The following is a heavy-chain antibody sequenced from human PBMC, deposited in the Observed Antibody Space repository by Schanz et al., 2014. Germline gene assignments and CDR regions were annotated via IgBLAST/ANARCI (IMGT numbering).Heavy chain of an antibody. CDR1: GFIFSNHG. CDR2: ISYDGSNQ. Sequence: VQLAESGGGVVQPGGSLRLSCEASGFIFSNHGMNWVRQAPGKGLEWVAAISYDGSNQYYTDSVKGRFTVSRDNSKNTVYLQMNSLRAEDTAVYYCAKEESPPSLVDYWGQGTLVTVSS. J-gene: IGHJ4*02. V-gene: IGHV3-30*19. CDR3: AKEESPPSLVDY.